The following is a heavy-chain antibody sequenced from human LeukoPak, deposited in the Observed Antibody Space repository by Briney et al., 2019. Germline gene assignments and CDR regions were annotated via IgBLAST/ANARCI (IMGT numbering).Heavy chain of an antibody. CDR2: INHSGST. CDR1: GGSFSGYY. CDR3: ARVRRDGYNFDY. V-gene: IGHV4-34*01. Sequence: SETLSLTCAVYGGSFSGYYWSWIRQPPGKGLDWIGEINHSGSTNYNPSLKSRVTITVDTSKNQFSLKLSSVTAADTAVYYCARVRRDGYNFDYWGQGTLVTVSS. J-gene: IGHJ4*02. D-gene: IGHD5-24*01.